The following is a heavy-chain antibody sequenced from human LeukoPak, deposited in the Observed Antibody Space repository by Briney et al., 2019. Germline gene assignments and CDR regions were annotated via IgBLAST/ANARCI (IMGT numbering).Heavy chain of an antibody. D-gene: IGHD2-2*01. CDR1: GFSFTNYV. V-gene: IGHV3-30*02. CDR2: IRYDGGKT. CDR3: ARDAPDCRITRCHTEEHNRYMDV. J-gene: IGHJ6*03. Sequence: LAGGSLRLSCAASGFSFTNYVMHWVRQAPGKGLEWVAFIRYDGGKTHYVDSVKGRFTVSRGNSNKTLYLQMNGLRAEDTAVYYCARDAPDCRITRCHTEEHNRYMDVWGEGTTVTVTS.